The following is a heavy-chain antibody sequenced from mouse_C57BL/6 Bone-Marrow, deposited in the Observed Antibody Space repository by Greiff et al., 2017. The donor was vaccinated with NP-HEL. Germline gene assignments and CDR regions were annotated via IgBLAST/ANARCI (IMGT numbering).Heavy chain of an antibody. J-gene: IGHJ1*03. Sequence: QVQLKESGPGLVQPSQSLSITCTVSGFSLTSYGVHWVRQSPGKGLEWLGVIWSGGSTDYNAAFISRLSISKDNSKSQVFFKMNSLQADDTAIYYCARGHYYSWYFDVWGTGTTVTVSS. D-gene: IGHD1-2*01. V-gene: IGHV2-2*01. CDR1: GFSLTSYG. CDR2: IWSGGST. CDR3: ARGHYYSWYFDV.